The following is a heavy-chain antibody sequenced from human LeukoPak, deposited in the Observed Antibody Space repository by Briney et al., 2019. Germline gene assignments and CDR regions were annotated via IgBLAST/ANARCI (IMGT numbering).Heavy chain of an antibody. D-gene: IGHD3-10*01. CDR1: GFTFSSYA. V-gene: IGHV3-30*04. J-gene: IGHJ6*02. Sequence: GALRLSCAASGFTFSSYAMHWVRQAPGKGLEWVAVISHDGSNKYYADSVKGRFTISRDNSKNTLYLQMNSLRAEDTAVYYCARDRGYGSGSYYNIYYYGMDVWGQGTTVTVSS. CDR3: ARDRGYGSGSYYNIYYYGMDV. CDR2: ISHDGSNK.